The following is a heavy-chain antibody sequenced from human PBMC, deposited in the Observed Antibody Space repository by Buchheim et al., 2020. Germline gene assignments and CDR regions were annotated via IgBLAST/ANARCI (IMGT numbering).Heavy chain of an antibody. Sequence: QVQLQESGPGLVKPSGTLSLTCAVSGGSISGNYWWNWVRQPPGKGLEWIGEIHHSGTTNYNPSLKSRVNISVDKSRNQFSLQLNSVAAADTAVYYCARTFCSSSCFYSDFWGQGTL. J-gene: IGHJ4*02. CDR1: GGSISGNYW. V-gene: IGHV4-4*02. CDR3: ARTFCSSSCFYSDF. D-gene: IGHD2-2*01. CDR2: IHHSGTT.